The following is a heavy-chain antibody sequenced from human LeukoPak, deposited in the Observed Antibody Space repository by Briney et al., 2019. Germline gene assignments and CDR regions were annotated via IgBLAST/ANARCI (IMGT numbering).Heavy chain of an antibody. CDR3: ARDLLPGRGWYLSSLDY. CDR2: IYYSGST. D-gene: IGHD6-19*01. Sequence: PSETLSLTCTVSGGSISSSSYYWGWIRQPPGKGLEWIGSIYYSGSTYYNPSLKSRVTMFVDTSKNQFSLKLSSVTAADTAVYYCARDLLPGRGWYLSSLDYWGQGTLVTVSS. V-gene: IGHV4-39*02. CDR1: GGSISSSSYY. J-gene: IGHJ4*02.